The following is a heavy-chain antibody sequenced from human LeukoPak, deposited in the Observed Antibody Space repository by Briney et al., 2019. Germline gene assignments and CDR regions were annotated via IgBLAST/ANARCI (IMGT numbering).Heavy chain of an antibody. CDR2: IYYSGST. V-gene: IGHV4-39*01. D-gene: IGHD3-10*01. J-gene: IGHJ5*02. Sequence: SETLSLTCTVSGGSIISTTYYWGWIRQPPGKGLEWIGSIYYSGSTYYNPSLKSRVTISVDTSKNQFSLKLSSVTAADTAVYYCARGHVLLWFGELSWFDPWGQGTLVTVSP. CDR3: ARGHVLLWFGELSWFDP. CDR1: GGSIISTTYY.